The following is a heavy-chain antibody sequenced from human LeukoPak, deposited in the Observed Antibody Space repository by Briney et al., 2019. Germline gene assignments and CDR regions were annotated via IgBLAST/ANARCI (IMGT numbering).Heavy chain of an antibody. V-gene: IGHV3-11*01. J-gene: IGHJ4*02. CDR2: ISSSGSTI. D-gene: IGHD6-19*01. Sequence: GGSLRLSCAASGFTFSDYYMTWIRQAPGKGLEWVSYISSSGSTIYYADSVKGRFTVSRDNAKNSLYLQMNSLRAEDTAVYYCARERGIAVAGDEIDYWGQGTLVTVSS. CDR1: GFTFSDYY. CDR3: ARERGIAVAGDEIDY.